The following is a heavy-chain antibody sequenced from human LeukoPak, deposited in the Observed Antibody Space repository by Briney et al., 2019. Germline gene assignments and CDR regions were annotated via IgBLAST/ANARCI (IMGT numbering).Heavy chain of an antibody. D-gene: IGHD1-26*01. CDR3: AGMVAPGFNY. V-gene: IGHV1-69*01. J-gene: IGHJ4*02. CDR2: MIPIFGTA. CDR1: GAAFSSYA. Sequence: GASVKVSCRASGAAFSSYAISGVPQAPGQGLEWRGGMIPIFGTANYAQKFQGRVTMTADESTSTGYMELSGLRAEDSAVYYCAGMVAPGFNYWGQETLVTVSS.